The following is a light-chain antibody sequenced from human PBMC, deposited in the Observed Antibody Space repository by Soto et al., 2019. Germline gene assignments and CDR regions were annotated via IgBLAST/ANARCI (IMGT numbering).Light chain of an antibody. J-gene: IGKJ1*01. CDR1: QSVSSSY. CDR2: GAS. CDR3: QQYVTSPAWT. V-gene: IGKV3-20*01. Sequence: EIVLTQSPGTLSLSPGERATLSCRASQSVSSSYLAWYQQKPGQAPRLLIYGASSRATGLPDRFSGSGSGTDFTLTISRLEPEDFAVYYCQQYVTSPAWTFGQGTKVEIK.